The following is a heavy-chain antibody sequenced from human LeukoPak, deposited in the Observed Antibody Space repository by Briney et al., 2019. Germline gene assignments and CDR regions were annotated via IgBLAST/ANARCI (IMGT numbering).Heavy chain of an antibody. CDR2: INPNSGGT. Sequence: ASVKVSCKASGYTFTGYYMHWVRQAPGQGLEWMGWINPNSGGTYYAQKFQGRVTMTRDTSISTAYMELSRLRSDDTAVYYCARDSSGYYYVYYYYYXDVXGKGTXVTVSS. J-gene: IGHJ6*03. CDR3: ARDSSGYYYVYYYYYXDV. D-gene: IGHD3-22*01. CDR1: GYTFTGYY. V-gene: IGHV1-2*02.